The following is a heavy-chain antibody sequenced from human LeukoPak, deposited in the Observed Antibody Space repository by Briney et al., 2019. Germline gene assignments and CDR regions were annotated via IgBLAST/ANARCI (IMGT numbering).Heavy chain of an antibody. CDR1: GGSFSGYY. J-gene: IGHJ6*03. Sequence: SETLFLTCAVYGGSFSGYYWSWIRQPPGKGLEWIGEINHSGSTNYNPSLKSRVTISVDTSKNQLSLKLSFVTAADTAVYYCARPIVVVPAARGYYMDVWGKGTTVTVSS. CDR3: ARPIVVVPAARGYYMDV. V-gene: IGHV4-34*01. D-gene: IGHD2-2*01. CDR2: INHSGST.